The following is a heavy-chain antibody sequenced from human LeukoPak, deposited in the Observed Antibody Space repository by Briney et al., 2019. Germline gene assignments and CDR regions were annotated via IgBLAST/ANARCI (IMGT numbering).Heavy chain of an antibody. Sequence: SETLSLTCTVSGGSISSSSDYCGWIRQPPGKGLEWIGSIYYSGSTYYNPSLKSRVTISVYTSKNQFSLKLSSVTAADTAVYYCASIAAAGLSFDPWGQGTLVTVSS. D-gene: IGHD6-13*01. CDR1: GGSISSSSDY. V-gene: IGHV4-39*01. CDR2: IYYSGST. CDR3: ASIAAAGLSFDP. J-gene: IGHJ5*02.